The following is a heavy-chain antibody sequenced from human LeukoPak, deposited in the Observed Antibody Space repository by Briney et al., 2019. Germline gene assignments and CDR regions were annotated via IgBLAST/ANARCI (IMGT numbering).Heavy chain of an antibody. V-gene: IGHV4-38-2*01. CDR1: GHSISSDYY. D-gene: IGHD2-2*01. J-gene: IGHJ4*01. Sequence: PSETLSLTCAVSGHSISSDYYWAWIRQPPGKGLEWIGSVYYSGSTYYNPSLKSRLTISVDTSKNQFSLKLSSVTAADTAVYYCARNGSEVSATNTGYFAYWHQAPLVTVPS. CDR3: ARNGSEVSATNTGYFAY. CDR2: VYYSGST.